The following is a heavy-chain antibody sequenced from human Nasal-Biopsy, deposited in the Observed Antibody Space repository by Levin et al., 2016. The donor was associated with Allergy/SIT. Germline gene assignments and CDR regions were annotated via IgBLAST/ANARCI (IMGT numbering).Heavy chain of an antibody. CDR2: IGHSGAT. CDR3: ARDTLSSSSGWYTDF. V-gene: IGHV4-61*01. Sequence: SETLSLTCGVSGDSVRSNNQYWTWVRQAPKKGLEWIASIGHSGATNYNPSLKSRVVISLDTPSNQLSLNLTSVTAADTAVYYCARDTLSSSSGWYTDFWSQGILVTVSS. CDR1: GDSVRSNNQY. J-gene: IGHJ4*02. D-gene: IGHD6-19*01.